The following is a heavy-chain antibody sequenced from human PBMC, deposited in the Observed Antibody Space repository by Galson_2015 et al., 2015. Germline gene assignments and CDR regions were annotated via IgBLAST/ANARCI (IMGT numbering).Heavy chain of an antibody. Sequence: SVKVSCKASGYTFRGYAMHWVHQAPGQRLEWMGWINASNGNTKYSQKFQDRVTITRDTSASTVYMELSSLRSEDTAVYFCARGIGSTSGWYYFDFWGQGTLVTVSS. CDR3: ARGIGSTSGWYYFDF. V-gene: IGHV1-3*01. CDR1: GYTFRGYA. CDR2: INASNGNT. J-gene: IGHJ4*02. D-gene: IGHD6-19*01.